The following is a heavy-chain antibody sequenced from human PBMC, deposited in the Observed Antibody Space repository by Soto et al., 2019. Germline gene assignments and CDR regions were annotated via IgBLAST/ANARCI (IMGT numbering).Heavy chain of an antibody. CDR3: AREVVLLWFGELLWDGMDV. J-gene: IGHJ6*02. CDR2: IYSGGST. CDR1: GFTVSSNY. V-gene: IGHV3-53*04. Sequence: EVQLVESGGGLVQPGGSLRLSCAASGFTVSSNYMSWVRQAPGKGLEWVSVIYSGGSTYYADSVKGRFTISRHNSKNTLYLQMNSLRAEDTAVYYCAREVVLLWFGELLWDGMDVWGQGTTVTVSS. D-gene: IGHD3-10*01.